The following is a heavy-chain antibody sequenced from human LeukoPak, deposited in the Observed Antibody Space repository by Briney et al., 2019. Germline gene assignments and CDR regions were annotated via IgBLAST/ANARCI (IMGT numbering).Heavy chain of an antibody. J-gene: IGHJ5*02. D-gene: IGHD6-13*01. CDR2: IYTSGST. Sequence: PSETLSLTCTVSGGSISSGSYYWSWIRQPAGKGLEWIGRIYTSGSTNYNPSLKSRVTISVDTSKNQFSLKLSSVTAADTAVYYCARDVRNYYSSSWYLFNWFDPWGQGTLVTVSS. CDR1: GGSISSGSYY. CDR3: ARDVRNYYSSSWYLFNWFDP. V-gene: IGHV4-61*02.